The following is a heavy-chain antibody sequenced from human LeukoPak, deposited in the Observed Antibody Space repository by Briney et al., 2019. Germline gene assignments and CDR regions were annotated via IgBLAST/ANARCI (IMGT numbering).Heavy chain of an antibody. CDR3: ARDERGYCSSTSCLHDAFDI. CDR2: ISSSSSYT. J-gene: IGHJ3*02. CDR1: GFTLSDYY. Sequence: GGSLRLSCAASGFTLSDYYMSWLRQAPGKGLEWVSYISSSSSYTKYADSVKGRFTISRDNAKNSLYLQMNSLRAEDTAVYYCARDERGYCSSTSCLHDAFDIWGQGTMVTVSS. D-gene: IGHD2-2*01. V-gene: IGHV3-11*06.